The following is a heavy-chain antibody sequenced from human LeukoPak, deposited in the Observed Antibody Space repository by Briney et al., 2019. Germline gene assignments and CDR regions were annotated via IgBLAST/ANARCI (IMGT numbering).Heavy chain of an antibody. CDR2: ISNNDRSI. J-gene: IGHJ4*02. Sequence: GGSLRLSCAASGFAFTNYYLSWIRRAPGKGLEWISYISNNDRSIYYADSVKGRFTISRDNAKNSLYLEMSSLRADDTAIYYCATAARRRWAQRFDYWGQGTQVTVSS. CDR3: ATAARRRWAQRFDY. CDR1: GFAFTNYY. V-gene: IGHV3-11*04. D-gene: IGHD3-16*01.